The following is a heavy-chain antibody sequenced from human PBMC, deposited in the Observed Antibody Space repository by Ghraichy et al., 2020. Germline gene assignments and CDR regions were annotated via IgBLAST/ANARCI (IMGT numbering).Heavy chain of an antibody. CDR3: AQFQTPANEGYFDP. CDR1: GGTFSSYS. V-gene: IGHV1-69*13. Sequence: SVKVSCKASGGTFSSYSLNWVRQAPGQGLEWMGGVIPIFGTPKYALKFQGRVTISADVSTNTAYLDLSRLRSDDTAIYYCAQFQTPANEGYFDPWGQGTLVTVTS. J-gene: IGHJ5*02. D-gene: IGHD1-1*01. CDR2: VIPIFGTP.